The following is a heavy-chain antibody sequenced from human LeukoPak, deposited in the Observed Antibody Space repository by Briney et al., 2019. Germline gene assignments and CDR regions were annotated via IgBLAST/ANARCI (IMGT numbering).Heavy chain of an antibody. D-gene: IGHD3/OR15-3a*01. Sequence: GGLLRLSCAASGFTFSNYRMHGVRQAPGMGLEWVSSISTSTSLAYYADSVKGRFTVSRDNAKTSLYLQMHSLRDEDTGVYYCARGDWSSGSVDCWGQGTLVTVSS. CDR2: ISTSTSLA. CDR1: GFTFSNYR. V-gene: IGHV3-48*02. J-gene: IGHJ4*02. CDR3: ARGDWSSGSVDC.